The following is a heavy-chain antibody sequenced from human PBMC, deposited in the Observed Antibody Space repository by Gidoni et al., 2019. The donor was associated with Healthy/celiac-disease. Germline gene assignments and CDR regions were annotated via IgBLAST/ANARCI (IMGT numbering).Heavy chain of an antibody. J-gene: IGHJ4*02. Sequence: QVQLVQSGAAVTKPGSSVKVSCTASGVTFSSYAISWVRQAPGQGLEWMGGIIPIFGTANYAQKFQGRVTITADESTSTAYMELSSLRSEDTAVYYCAGRDGYNYAFDYWGQGTLVTVSS. V-gene: IGHV1-69*01. CDR3: AGRDGYNYAFDY. CDR1: GVTFSSYA. CDR2: IIPIFGTA. D-gene: IGHD5-12*01.